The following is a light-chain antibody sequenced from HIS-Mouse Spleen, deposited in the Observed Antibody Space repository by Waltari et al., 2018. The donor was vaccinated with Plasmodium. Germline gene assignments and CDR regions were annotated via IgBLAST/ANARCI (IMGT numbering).Light chain of an antibody. J-gene: IGKJ3*01. CDR1: QSVSSN. V-gene: IGKV3-15*01. Sequence: EIVMTQSPATLSVSPGERATLSCRASQSVSSNLAWYQQKPVQAPRLLIYGESTRATGIPARFSGSGSGTEVTLTISSLQSEDFAVYYCQQYNNWSFTFGPGTKVDIK. CDR2: GES. CDR3: QQYNNWSFT.